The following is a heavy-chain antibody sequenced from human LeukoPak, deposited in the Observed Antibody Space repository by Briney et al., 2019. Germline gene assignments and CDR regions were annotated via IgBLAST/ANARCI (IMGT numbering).Heavy chain of an antibody. J-gene: IGHJ4*02. CDR3: ASSYYDTFDY. V-gene: IGHV4-30-2*01. D-gene: IGHD3-9*01. Sequence: SQTLSLTCAVSGGSISSGGYSWSWIRQPPGKGLEWIGYIYHSGSTYYNPSLKSRVTISVDRSKTQFSLKLSSVTAADTAVYYCASSYYDTFDYWGQGTLVTVSS. CDR1: GGSISSGGYS. CDR2: IYHSGST.